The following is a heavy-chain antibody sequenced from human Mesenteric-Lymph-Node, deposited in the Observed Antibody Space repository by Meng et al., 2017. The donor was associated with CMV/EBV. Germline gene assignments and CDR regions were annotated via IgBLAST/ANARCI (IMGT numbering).Heavy chain of an antibody. CDR2: IIPIFGTA. J-gene: IGHJ4*02. D-gene: IGHD1-26*01. CDR3: ARGVGSYYWYYFDY. V-gene: IGHV1-69*05. Sequence: KASGGTFSSYAISWVRQAPGQGLEWMRGIIPIFGTANYAQKFQGRVTITTDESTSTAYMELSSLRSEDTAVYYCARGVGSYYWYYFDYWGQGTLVTVSS. CDR1: GGTFSSYA.